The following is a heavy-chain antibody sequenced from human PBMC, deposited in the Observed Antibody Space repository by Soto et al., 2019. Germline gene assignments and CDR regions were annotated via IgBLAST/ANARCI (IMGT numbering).Heavy chain of an antibody. D-gene: IGHD6-19*01. CDR3: ARGWLVGRNYYYGMDV. CDR2: IYTSGST. V-gene: IGHV4-4*07. J-gene: IGHJ6*02. Sequence: SETLSLTCTVSGGSISSYYWSWIRQPAGKGLEWIGRIYTSGSTNYNPSLKSRVTMSVDTSKNQFSLKLSSVTAADTAVYYCARGWLVGRNYYYGMDVWGQGTTVTVSS. CDR1: GGSISSYY.